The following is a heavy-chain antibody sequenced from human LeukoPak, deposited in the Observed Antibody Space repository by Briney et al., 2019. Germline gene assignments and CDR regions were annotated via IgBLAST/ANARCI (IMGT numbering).Heavy chain of an antibody. J-gene: IGHJ4*02. Sequence: GGSLRLSCAASGFTFSSYGMHWVRQAPGKGLEWVAVISYDGSNKYYADSVKGRFTISRDNSKNTLYLQMNSLRAEDTAVYYCAKDIEGGGWYGPSDYWGQGTLATVPS. D-gene: IGHD6-19*01. V-gene: IGHV3-30*18. CDR2: ISYDGSNK. CDR3: AKDIEGGGWYGPSDY. CDR1: GFTFSSYG.